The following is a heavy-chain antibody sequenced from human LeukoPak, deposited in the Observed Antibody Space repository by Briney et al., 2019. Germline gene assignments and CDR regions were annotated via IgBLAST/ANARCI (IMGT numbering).Heavy chain of an antibody. V-gene: IGHV3-23*01. CDR1: GFSFNSFG. CDR3: ARQILRGSYFYYLDV. D-gene: IGHD3-10*01. Sequence: GGSLRLSCAASGFSFNSFGMSWVRQTPGKGLEWVSSIHSRGDNTHYADSLEGRFTISRDIWKTTVYLQMNRLRVEDTATYYCARQILRGSYFYYLDVWGTGTPVTVSS. J-gene: IGHJ6*03. CDR2: IHSRGDNT.